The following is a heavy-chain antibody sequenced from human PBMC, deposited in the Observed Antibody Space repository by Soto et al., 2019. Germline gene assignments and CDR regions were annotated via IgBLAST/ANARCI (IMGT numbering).Heavy chain of an antibody. CDR1: GGSISSGGYY. CDR3: ARGYPVVSFDY. Sequence: QVHLQESGPGLVKPSQTLSLTCTVSGGSISSGGYYWSWIRQHPGKGVEWIGYIYYSWSTYYNPSLKSRVTISVDTSKNQFSLKLSSVTAADTAVYYCARGYPVVSFDYWGQGTLVSVSS. D-gene: IGHD1-1*01. J-gene: IGHJ4*02. V-gene: IGHV4-31*03. CDR2: IYYSWST.